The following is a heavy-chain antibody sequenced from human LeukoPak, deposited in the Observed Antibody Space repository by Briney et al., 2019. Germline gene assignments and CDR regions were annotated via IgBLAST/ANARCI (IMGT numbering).Heavy chain of an antibody. J-gene: IGHJ6*03. Sequence: GASVKVSCKASGYTFTSYGISWVRQAPGQGLEWMGWISAYNGNTNYAQKLQGRVTMTTDTSTSTAYMELRSLRSDDTAVYYCARDRFIGYYYYYMDVWGKGTTVTVSS. V-gene: IGHV1-18*01. CDR2: ISAYNGNT. D-gene: IGHD2-15*01. CDR3: ARDRFIGYYYYYMDV. CDR1: GYTFTSYG.